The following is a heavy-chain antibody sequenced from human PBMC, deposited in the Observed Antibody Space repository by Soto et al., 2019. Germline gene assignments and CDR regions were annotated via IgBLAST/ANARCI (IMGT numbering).Heavy chain of an antibody. Sequence: GGSLRLSCAASGFTFSDYSMNWVRQAPGKGLEWVSYISSYSSTIYYADSVKGRFTISRDNAKNSLYLQMNSLRAEDTALYYCARTKQWLSFDPWGQGTLVTVSS. J-gene: IGHJ5*02. CDR3: ARTKQWLSFDP. CDR2: ISSYSSTI. D-gene: IGHD6-19*01. CDR1: GFTFSDYS. V-gene: IGHV3-48*01.